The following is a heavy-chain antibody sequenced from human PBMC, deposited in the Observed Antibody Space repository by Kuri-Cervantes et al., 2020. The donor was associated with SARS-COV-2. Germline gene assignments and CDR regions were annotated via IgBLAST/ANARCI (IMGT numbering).Heavy chain of an antibody. CDR2: IIPIFGTA. CDR1: GGTFSSYA. J-gene: IGHJ5*02. D-gene: IGHD3-22*01. Sequence: SVKVSCKASGGTFSSYAISWVRQAPGQGLEWMGGIIPIFGTANYAQKFQGRVTITADESTSTAYMELSSLRSEDTAVYYCARQDIVVEITAVTETNWFDPWGQGTLVTVSS. V-gene: IGHV1-69*13. CDR3: ARQDIVVEITAVTETNWFDP.